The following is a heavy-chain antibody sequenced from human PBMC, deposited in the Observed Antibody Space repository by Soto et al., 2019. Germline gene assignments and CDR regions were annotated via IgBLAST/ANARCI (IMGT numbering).Heavy chain of an antibody. D-gene: IGHD6-19*01. J-gene: IGHJ6*02. Sequence: PSETLSLTCAVYGGSFSVYSWSLIRQPPGMGLEWIGEINNSGITNYNPSLKSRVTISVDTSKNQFSLKLSSVTAADTAVYYCARLAHLASHGYGSDRYYHYGMGVWGQGTTVT. CDR2: INNSGIT. CDR1: GGSFSVYS. V-gene: IGHV4-34*01. CDR3: ARLAHLASHGYGSDRYYHYGMGV.